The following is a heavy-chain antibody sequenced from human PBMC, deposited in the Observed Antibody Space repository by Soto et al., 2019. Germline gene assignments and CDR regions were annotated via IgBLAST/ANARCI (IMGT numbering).Heavy chain of an antibody. J-gene: IGHJ4*02. CDR2: SYYSGST. V-gene: IGHV4-59*08. CDR3: ARSGSGWYAYFDY. D-gene: IGHD6-19*01. CDR1: GGSISSYY. Sequence: QVQLQESGPGLVKPSETLSLTCTVSGGSISSYYWSWIRQPPGQGLEWIGYSYYSGSTNYNPYLKSRVTISVDTCQNQFSRKLSSVTAADTAVYYCARSGSGWYAYFDYWGQGTLVTGSS.